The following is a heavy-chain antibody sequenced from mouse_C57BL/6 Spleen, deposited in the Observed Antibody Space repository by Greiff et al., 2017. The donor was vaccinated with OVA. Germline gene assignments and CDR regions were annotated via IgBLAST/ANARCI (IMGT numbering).Heavy chain of an antibody. Sequence: VQLQQSGAELAKPGASVKLSCKASGYTFTSYWMHWVKQRPGQGLDWIGSINPSRGSTKYTQKFKDKATLTADKSSSTAYMQLSSLTYEDSAVYYCASIYSNYDYAMDYWGQGTSVTVSS. V-gene: IGHV1-7*01. CDR2: INPSRGST. CDR3: ASIYSNYDYAMDY. J-gene: IGHJ4*01. CDR1: GYTFTSYW. D-gene: IGHD2-5*01.